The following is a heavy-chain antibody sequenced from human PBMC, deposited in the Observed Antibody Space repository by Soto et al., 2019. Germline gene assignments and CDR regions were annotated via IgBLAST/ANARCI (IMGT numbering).Heavy chain of an antibody. CDR2: IYYSGST. V-gene: IGHV4-38-2*01. D-gene: IGHD1-7*01. CDR3: AGIDNWNYVGYYYYYGMDV. J-gene: IGHJ6*02. Sequence: SETLSLTCAVSGASISSEQSWSWVRQPPGKGLGWIGSIYYSGSTYYNPSLKSRVTISVDTSKNQFSLKLSSVTAADTAVYYCAGIDNWNYVGYYYYYGMDVWGQGTTVTVSS. CDR1: GASISSEQS.